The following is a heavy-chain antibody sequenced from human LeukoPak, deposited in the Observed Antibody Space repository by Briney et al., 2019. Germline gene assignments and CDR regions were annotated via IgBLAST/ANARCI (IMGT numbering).Heavy chain of an antibody. CDR2: IYYSGST. Sequence: SQTLSLTGTVSGGSISSGGYYWSWIRQHPGKGLEWIGYIYYSGSTYYNPSLKSRVTISVDTSKNQFSLKLSSVTAADTAVYYCARVSGGGNDYWGQGTLVTVSS. V-gene: IGHV4-31*03. CDR3: ARVSGGGNDY. J-gene: IGHJ4*02. D-gene: IGHD4-23*01. CDR1: GGSISSGGYY.